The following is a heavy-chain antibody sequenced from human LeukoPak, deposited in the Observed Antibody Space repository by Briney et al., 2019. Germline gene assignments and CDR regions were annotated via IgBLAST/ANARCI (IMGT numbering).Heavy chain of an antibody. CDR1: GFTFSSYA. Sequence: GGSLRFSCAASGFTFSSYAMHWVRQAPGKGLEWVAVISDDGSNNYYADSVKGRFTISRDNSKNTLYLQMNSLRAEDTAVYYCARVGYSSSWYPSLYWYFDLWGRGTLVTVSS. V-gene: IGHV3-30-3*01. CDR2: ISDDGSNN. CDR3: ARVGYSSSWYPSLYWYFDL. J-gene: IGHJ2*01. D-gene: IGHD6-13*01.